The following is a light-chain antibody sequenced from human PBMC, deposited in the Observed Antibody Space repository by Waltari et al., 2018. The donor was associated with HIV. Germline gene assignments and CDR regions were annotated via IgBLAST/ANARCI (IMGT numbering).Light chain of an antibody. CDR1: SPNIGAGYD. CDR3: QSYDRRLMWV. Sequence: HSLLTQPPSVSGAPGQRVTISCTGSSPNIGAGYDVHWYQKYPGTAPKLLIFQNINRPSGVPDRFSGSKSVTSASLVITGLQAEDEADYYCQSYDRRLMWVFGGGTSLTV. CDR2: QNI. J-gene: IGLJ2*01. V-gene: IGLV1-40*01.